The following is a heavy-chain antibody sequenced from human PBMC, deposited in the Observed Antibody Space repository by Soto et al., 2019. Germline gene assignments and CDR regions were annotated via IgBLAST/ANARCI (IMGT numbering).Heavy chain of an antibody. J-gene: IGHJ6*02. CDR2: ISAYNGNT. CDR1: GYTFTSYG. D-gene: IGHD3-22*01. V-gene: IGHV1-18*04. CDR3: ARQRDYYDSSGYSRMEV. Sequence: ASVKVSSKASGYTFTSYGIGWVRQAPGQGPEWMGWISAYNGNTNYAQKLQGRVTMTTDTSTSTAYMELRSLRSDDTAVYYCARQRDYYDSSGYSRMEVWCQGTTVTVAS.